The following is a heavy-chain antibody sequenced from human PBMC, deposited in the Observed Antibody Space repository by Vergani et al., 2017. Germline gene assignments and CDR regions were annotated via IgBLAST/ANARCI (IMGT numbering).Heavy chain of an antibody. D-gene: IGHD4-17*01. V-gene: IGHV3-21*01. Sequence: EVQLVESGGGLVKPGGSLRLSCAASGFTFSSYSMNWVRQAPGKGLEWVSSISSSSSYIYYADSGKGRFTISIDNAKNSLYLQMNSLRAEDTAVYYCARVGTTVTTDYYMDVWGKGTTVTVSS. J-gene: IGHJ6*03. CDR3: ARVGTTVTTDYYMDV. CDR1: GFTFSSYS. CDR2: ISSSSSYI.